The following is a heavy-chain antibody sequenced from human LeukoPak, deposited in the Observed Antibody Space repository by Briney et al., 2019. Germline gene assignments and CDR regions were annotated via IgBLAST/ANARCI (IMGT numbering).Heavy chain of an antibody. CDR2: IWYDGSSK. Sequence: GGSLRLSCAASGFTFSTYGMHWVRQAPGKGLEWVAVIWYDGSSKYYADSVKGRFTISRDNSKNTLYLQMNSLRAEDTAVYYCARADCGGDCYSRPDYWGQGTLVTVSS. CDR1: GFTFSTYG. D-gene: IGHD2-21*02. V-gene: IGHV3-33*01. J-gene: IGHJ4*02. CDR3: ARADCGGDCYSRPDY.